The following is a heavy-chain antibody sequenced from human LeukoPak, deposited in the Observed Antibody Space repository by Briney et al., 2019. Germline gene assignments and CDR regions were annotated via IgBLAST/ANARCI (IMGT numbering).Heavy chain of an antibody. V-gene: IGHV4-28*01. CDR2: IHYSESP. CDR1: GYSISSNNW. CDR3: AKKVAGVGWFDP. J-gene: IGHJ5*02. Sequence: PSETLSLTCVVSGYSISSNNWWDWIRQPPGKGLEWIGYIHYSESPYYSPSLKSRVTMSVDASKNQFSLKLSSMTAADTAVYYCAKKVAGVGWFDPWGQGTLVTVSS. D-gene: IGHD7-27*01.